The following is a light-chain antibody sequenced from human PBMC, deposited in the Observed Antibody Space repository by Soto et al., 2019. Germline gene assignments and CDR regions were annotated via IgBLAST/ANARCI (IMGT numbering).Light chain of an antibody. V-gene: IGKV1-9*01. Sequence: DIQLTQSPSFLSASVGDRVTITCRASQGISSYLAWYQQKPGKAPKLLIYAASTLQSGVPSRFSGSGSGTEITLTIGSLQPEDFAAYYCQRPGTFGGGTKVDIK. CDR3: QRPGT. CDR1: QGISSY. J-gene: IGKJ4*01. CDR2: AAS.